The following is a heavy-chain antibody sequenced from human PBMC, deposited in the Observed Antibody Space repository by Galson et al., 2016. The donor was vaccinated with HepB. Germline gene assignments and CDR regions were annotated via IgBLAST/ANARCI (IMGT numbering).Heavy chain of an antibody. CDR3: ARRGSGWSQNWFDP. CDR1: GYTFTRYW. D-gene: IGHD6-19*01. J-gene: IGHJ5*02. V-gene: IGHV5-51*01. Sequence: QSGAEVKKPGESLKISCKTSGYTFTRYWIGWVRQMPGKDLEWMGIIYPGDSDTRYSPSFQGQVSISADKSISTAYLQWSSLKASDTAVYYCARRGSGWSQNWFDPWGQGTLVTVSS. CDR2: IYPGDSDT.